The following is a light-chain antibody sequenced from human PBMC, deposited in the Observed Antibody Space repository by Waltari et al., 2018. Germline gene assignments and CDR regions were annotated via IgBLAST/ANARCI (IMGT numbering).Light chain of an antibody. V-gene: IGKV3-11*01. CDR1: QSVSSY. CDR2: CAS. Sequence: EILLTQSPAPLFLASGERATPSCRASQSVSSYLAWYQQMPGQAPRLLIHCASNRATGIPARFSGSGSETDFTLTISSLEPEDFAVYYCQQRSNWPRTFGQGTKVEIK. J-gene: IGKJ1*01. CDR3: QQRSNWPRT.